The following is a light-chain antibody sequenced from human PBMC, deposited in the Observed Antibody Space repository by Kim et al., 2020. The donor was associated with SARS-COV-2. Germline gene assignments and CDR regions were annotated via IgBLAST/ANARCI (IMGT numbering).Light chain of an antibody. CDR2: RDA. CDR1: ILTKNY. Sequence: SYELTQPSSVSVYPGQTAKITCSGDILTKNYARWFQQRPGQAPLLIIHRDAERPSGIPERFSGSDSGTTVTLIIRGTQPDDEADYYCYSSADHHPAIFGRGTQLTVL. CDR3: YSSADHHPAI. V-gene: IGLV3-27*01. J-gene: IGLJ2*01.